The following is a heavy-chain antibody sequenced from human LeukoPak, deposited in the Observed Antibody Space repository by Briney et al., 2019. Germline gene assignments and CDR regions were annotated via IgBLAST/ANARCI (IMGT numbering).Heavy chain of an antibody. V-gene: IGHV4-34*01. Sequence: SETLSLTCAVYGGSFSGYYWSWIRQAPGKGLEWIGEINQSGSTNYNPSLKSRVTISVDTSKNQFSLKLSSVAAADTAVYYCATEPGYCSGGRCYGGWFDPWGQGTLVTVSS. J-gene: IGHJ5*02. CDR2: INQSGST. D-gene: IGHD2-15*01. CDR3: ATEPGYCSGGRCYGGWFDP. CDR1: GGSFSGYY.